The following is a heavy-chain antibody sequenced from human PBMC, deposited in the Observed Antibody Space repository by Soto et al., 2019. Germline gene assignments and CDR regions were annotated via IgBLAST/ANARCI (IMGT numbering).Heavy chain of an antibody. D-gene: IGHD5-18*01. CDR1: GGTFSTYA. CDR2: IIPMFGTA. CDR3: VSGIQLWLRRINNGYSG. Sequence: QVQLVQSGAEVKKPESSVKVSCKAPGGTFSTYAISWVRQAPGQGLEWMGGIIPMFGTANYAQRFQVRVTITADESTNTVYMALSSLRSEDTAVYFCVSGIQLWLRRINNGYSGWGQGTLVTVSS. V-gene: IGHV1-69*12. J-gene: IGHJ4*02.